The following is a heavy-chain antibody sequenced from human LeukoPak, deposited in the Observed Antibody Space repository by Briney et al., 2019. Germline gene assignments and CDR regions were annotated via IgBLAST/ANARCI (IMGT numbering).Heavy chain of an antibody. J-gene: IGHJ4*02. V-gene: IGHV4-4*07. CDR2: IYTSGST. CDR1: GGSISSYY. D-gene: IGHD3-22*01. CDR3: ARGYDSSGYYYFFDY. Sequence: PSETLSLTCTVSGGSISSYYRSWIRQPAGKGLEWIGRIYTSGSTNYNPSLKSRVTMSVDTSKNQFSLKLSSVTAADTAVYYCARGYDSSGYYYFFDYWGQGTLVTVSS.